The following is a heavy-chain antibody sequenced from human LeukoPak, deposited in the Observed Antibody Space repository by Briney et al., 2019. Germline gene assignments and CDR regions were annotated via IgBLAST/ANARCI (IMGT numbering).Heavy chain of an antibody. CDR3: ARTPTGFPNWFDS. D-gene: IGHD3-9*01. V-gene: IGHV4-39*07. CDR1: GASVTTYPYY. J-gene: IGHJ5*01. CDR2: VTYTGNT. Sequence: SETLSLTCSVSGASVTTYPYYWTWIRQPPGKGLEWIGSVTYTGNTFYNPSLQSRVSIPIDASKNQFSLDLSAVTAADTAIYFCARTPTGFPNWFDSWGRGTPVTVSS.